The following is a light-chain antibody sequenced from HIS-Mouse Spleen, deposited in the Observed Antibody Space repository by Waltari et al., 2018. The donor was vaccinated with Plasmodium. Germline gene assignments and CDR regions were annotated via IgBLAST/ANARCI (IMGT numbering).Light chain of an antibody. Sequence: QSALTQPRSVSGSPGQSVTISCTATSSDLGGFNYVAWYQQHPGKAPKLMIYDVSKRPSGVPDRFSGSKSGNTASLTISGLQAEDEADYYCCSYAGSYTFEVFGGGTKLTVL. V-gene: IGLV2-11*01. J-gene: IGLJ2*01. CDR2: DVS. CDR3: CSYAGSYTFEV. CDR1: SSDLGGFNY.